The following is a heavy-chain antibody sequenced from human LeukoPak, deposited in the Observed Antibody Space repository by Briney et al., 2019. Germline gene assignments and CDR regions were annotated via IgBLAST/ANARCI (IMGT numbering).Heavy chain of an antibody. CDR2: ISGGSSTI. J-gene: IGHJ4*02. V-gene: IGHV3-48*02. Sequence: GGSLRLPCAAFGFTFRSYSMNWVRQAPGKGLEWVSYISGGSSTIHYADSVKGRFTISRDNAKNSLYLQMNSLRDEDTAVYYCARDYGYSSSFDYWGLGTLVTVSS. CDR1: GFTFRSYS. CDR3: ARDYGYSSSFDY. D-gene: IGHD6-13*01.